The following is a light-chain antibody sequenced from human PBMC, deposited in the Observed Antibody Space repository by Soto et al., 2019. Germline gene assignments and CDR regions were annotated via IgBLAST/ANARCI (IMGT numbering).Light chain of an antibody. J-gene: IGLJ1*01. CDR2: RNN. CDR1: TSSIGRNY. V-gene: IGLV1-47*01. CDR3: AAWDDSLSGLYV. Sequence: QSVLTQPPSASGTPGQRVTISCSGGTSSIGRNYVYWYQQLPGTAPKLVIYRNNQRPSGVPDRFSGSKSGTSASLAIRGLRSEDEADYYCAAWDDSLSGLYVFGTGTKLTAL.